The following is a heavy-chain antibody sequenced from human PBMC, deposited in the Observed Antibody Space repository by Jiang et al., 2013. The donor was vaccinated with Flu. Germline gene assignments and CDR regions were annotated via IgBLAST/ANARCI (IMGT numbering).Heavy chain of an antibody. CDR3: ARADLAASLDY. V-gene: IGHV4-38-2*02. Sequence: GLVKPSETLSLTCTVSGYSISSGYYWGWIRQPPGKGLEWIGSIYHSGSTYYNPSLKRRVTISVDTSKNQFSLKLSSVTPADTAVYYCARADLAASLDYWGQGTLVTVSS. CDR1: GYSISSGYY. J-gene: IGHJ4*02. D-gene: IGHD6-13*01. CDR2: IYHSGST.